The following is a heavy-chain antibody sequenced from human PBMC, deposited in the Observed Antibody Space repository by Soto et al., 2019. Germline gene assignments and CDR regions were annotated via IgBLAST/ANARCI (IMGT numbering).Heavy chain of an antibody. CDR3: AKAIVGVIEACDY. D-gene: IGHD3-22*01. V-gene: IGHV3-23*01. CDR2: LSGSGVRT. Sequence: GGSLRLSCEASGFTCSSYAMSWVRQAPGKGLECVSALSGSGVRTYYADSVKVRFTISRDNSKNTLYLQMNSLRAEDTAVYYCAKAIVGVIEACDYWGQGTLVTVSS. CDR1: GFTCSSYA. J-gene: IGHJ4*02.